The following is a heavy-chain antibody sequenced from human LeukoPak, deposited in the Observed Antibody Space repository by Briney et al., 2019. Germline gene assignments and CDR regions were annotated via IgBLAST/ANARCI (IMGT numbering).Heavy chain of an antibody. V-gene: IGHV3-21*01. Sequence: PGGSLRLSCAASEFTLSSYSMNWVRQAPGKGLEWVSSISSSSSYIYYADSVKGRFTISRDNAKNSLYLQMNSLRAEDTAVYYCARAQAEYSGSFLGYYYYGMDVWGQETTVTVSS. CDR2: ISSSSSYI. CDR1: EFTLSSYS. J-gene: IGHJ6*02. D-gene: IGHD1-26*01. CDR3: ARAQAEYSGSFLGYYYYGMDV.